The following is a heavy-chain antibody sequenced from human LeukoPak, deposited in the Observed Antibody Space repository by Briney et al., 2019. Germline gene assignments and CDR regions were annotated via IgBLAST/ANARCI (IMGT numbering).Heavy chain of an antibody. V-gene: IGHV1-69*05. D-gene: IGHD2-2*01. J-gene: IGHJ6*03. CDR3: ARSILGYCSSTSCTTYYMDV. Sequence: ASVKVSCKASGGTFSSSTISWVRQAPGQGLEWMGGIIPIFGTANYAQKLQGRVTITTDESTSTVYMELSSLRSEDTAVYYCARSILGYCSSTSCTTYYMDVWGKGTTVTVSS. CDR1: GGTFSSST. CDR2: IIPIFGTA.